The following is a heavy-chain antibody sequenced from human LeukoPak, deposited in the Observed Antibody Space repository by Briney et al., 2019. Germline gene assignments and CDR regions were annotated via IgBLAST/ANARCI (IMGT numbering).Heavy chain of an antibody. CDR1: GFTFSNFA. V-gene: IGHV3-48*04. D-gene: IGHD3-10*01. CDR2: ISSSGSII. J-gene: IGHJ4*02. Sequence: GGSLRLSCAASGFTFSNFAMHWVRQAPGEGLEWVSYISSSGSIIYYADSVKGRFTISRDNAKNSLYLQMDSLRAEDTAVYYCVPRWFGELAGDYWGQGTLVTVSS. CDR3: VPRWFGELAGDY.